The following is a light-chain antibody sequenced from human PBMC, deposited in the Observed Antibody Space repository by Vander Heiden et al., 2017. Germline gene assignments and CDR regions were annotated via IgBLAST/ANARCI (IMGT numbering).Light chain of an antibody. V-gene: IGKV4-1*01. J-gene: IGKJ3*01. CDR3: QQYYSTPFT. CDR1: QSVLYSSNNKNY. CDR2: WAS. Sequence: DLVVTQSPDSLAVSLGERATIHCTSSQSVLYSSNNKNYLAWYQQKPGQPPKLLIYWASTRESGVPDRFSGSGSGTDFTLTISSLQAEDVAVYYCQQYYSTPFTFGPGTKVDIK.